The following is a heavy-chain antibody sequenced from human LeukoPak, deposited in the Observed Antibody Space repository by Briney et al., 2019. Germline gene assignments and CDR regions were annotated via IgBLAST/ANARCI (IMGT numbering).Heavy chain of an antibody. CDR3: ARVAVAGPTGWFDP. CDR1: GFALNSYS. V-gene: IGHV3-21*01. CDR2: ISSTSAYI. D-gene: IGHD6-19*01. Sequence: PGGSLRLSCAASGFALNSYSLTWVRQAPGKGLEWVSSISSTSAYIHYAESVKGRFTISRDNIDNVVYLQMNSLRAEDTAVYYCARVAVAGPTGWFDPXXXGTLVTVSS. J-gene: IGHJ5*02.